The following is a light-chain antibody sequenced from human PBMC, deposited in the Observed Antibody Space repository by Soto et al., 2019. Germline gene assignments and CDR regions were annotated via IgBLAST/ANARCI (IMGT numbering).Light chain of an antibody. Sequence: QSVLTQPPSASGSPGQSVTISCTGTSSDVCGYDYVSWYQQRPGKAPKLLIHEVTKRPSGVPDRFSGSKSGNTASLTVSGLQAEDEADYYCSSYAGRTLYVLGPGKKVIV. CDR2: EVT. CDR3: SSYAGRTLYV. J-gene: IGLJ1*01. CDR1: SSDVCGYDY. V-gene: IGLV2-8*01.